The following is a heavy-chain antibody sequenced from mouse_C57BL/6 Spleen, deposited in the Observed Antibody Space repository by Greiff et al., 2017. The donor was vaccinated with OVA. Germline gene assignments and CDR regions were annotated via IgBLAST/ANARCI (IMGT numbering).Heavy chain of an antibody. V-gene: IGHV7-3*01. D-gene: IGHD2-4*01. CDR3: ARYDYDRRYYYAMDY. Sequence: EVQGVESGGGLVQPGGSLSLSCAASGFTFTDYYMSWVRQPPGKALEWLGFIRNKANGYTTEYSASVKGRFTISRDTSQSILYLQMNALRAEDSATYYCARYDYDRRYYYAMDYWGQGTSVTVSS. CDR2: IRNKANGYTT. J-gene: IGHJ4*01. CDR1: GFTFTDYY.